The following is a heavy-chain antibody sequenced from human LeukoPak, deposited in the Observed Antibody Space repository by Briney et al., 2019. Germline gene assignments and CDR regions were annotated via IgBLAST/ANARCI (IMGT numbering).Heavy chain of an antibody. V-gene: IGHV3-33*01. D-gene: IGHD3-10*01. CDR3: ARDQELGSGTRYYGMDV. CDR1: GFTFSSYG. Sequence: GGPLRLSCAASGFTFSSYGMHWVRQAPGKGLEWVAVIWYDGSNKYYADSVKGRFTISRDNSKNTLYLQMNSLRAEDTAVYYCARDQELGSGTRYYGMDVWGQGTTVTVSS. CDR2: IWYDGSNK. J-gene: IGHJ6*02.